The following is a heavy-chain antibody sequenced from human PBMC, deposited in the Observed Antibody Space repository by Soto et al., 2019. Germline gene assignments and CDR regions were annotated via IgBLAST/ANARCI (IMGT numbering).Heavy chain of an antibody. V-gene: IGHV1-69*01. CDR2: IIPVFGTV. Sequence: QVKLVQSGAEVKKPGSSVKVSCKASGGTFGYSAISWVRQDPGQGLEWMGGIIPVFGTVNYAQKFEGRVTIAADESTRTVFMKMSRLTSEDTAVYYCAKVMAAAGYDSWGQGTLVTVSS. CDR1: GGTFGYSA. J-gene: IGHJ4*02. CDR3: AKVMAAAGYDS. D-gene: IGHD3-16*01.